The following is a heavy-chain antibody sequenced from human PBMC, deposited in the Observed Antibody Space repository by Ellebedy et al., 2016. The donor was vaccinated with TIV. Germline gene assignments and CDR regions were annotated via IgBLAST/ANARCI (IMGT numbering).Heavy chain of an antibody. J-gene: IGHJ4*02. CDR3: ARSLSPSPTVVTSVDY. CDR1: GYTSITYG. CDR2: INPSGGST. Sequence: ASVKVSCKASGYTSITYGISWMRQAPGQGLEWMGIINPSGGSTSHAQKLQGRVTMTRDTSASTAYMELSSLRSEDTAVYYCARSLSPSPTVVTSVDYWGQGTLVTVSP. V-gene: IGHV1-46*04. D-gene: IGHD4-23*01.